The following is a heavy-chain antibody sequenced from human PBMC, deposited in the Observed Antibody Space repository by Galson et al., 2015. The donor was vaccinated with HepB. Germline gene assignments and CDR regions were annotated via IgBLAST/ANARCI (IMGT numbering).Heavy chain of an antibody. J-gene: IGHJ2*01. Sequence: SLRLSCAASGFTFSDYYMSWIRQAPGKGLEWVSYISSSSSYTNYADSVKGRFTISRDNAKNSLYLQMNSLRAEDTAVYYCARELREVAATPYWYFDLWGRGTLVTVSS. CDR2: ISSSSSYT. CDR1: GFTFSDYY. V-gene: IGHV3-11*06. CDR3: ARELREVAATPYWYFDL. D-gene: IGHD2-15*01.